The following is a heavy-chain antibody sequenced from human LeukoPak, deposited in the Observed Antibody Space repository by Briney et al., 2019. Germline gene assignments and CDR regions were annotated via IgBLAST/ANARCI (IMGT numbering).Heavy chain of an antibody. CDR1: GYTFTSYD. CDR3: ARGFTYYDILTGLTGV. D-gene: IGHD3-9*01. V-gene: IGHV1-8*01. Sequence: ASVKVSCKASGYTFTSYDINWVRRATGQGLEWMGWMNPNSGNTGYAQKFQGRVTMTRNTSISTAYMELSSLRSEDTAVYYCARGFTYYDILTGLTGVWGQGTLITVSS. J-gene: IGHJ4*02. CDR2: MNPNSGNT.